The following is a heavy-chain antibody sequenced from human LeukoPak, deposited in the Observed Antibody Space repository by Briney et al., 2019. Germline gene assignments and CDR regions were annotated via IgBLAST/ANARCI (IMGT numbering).Heavy chain of an antibody. D-gene: IGHD2-2*01. CDR2: ISAYSTGA. CDR3: ARRDCSSVTCYAFDI. CDR1: GYIFTRYG. V-gene: IGHV1-18*01. J-gene: IGHJ3*02. Sequence: ASVKVSCKASGYIFTRYGITWVRQAPGQGLEWMGWISAYSTGANYAQTLQGRVTMTTDTSTTTAYMELRSLRADDTAMYYCARRDCSSVTCYAFDIWGQGTMVTVSS.